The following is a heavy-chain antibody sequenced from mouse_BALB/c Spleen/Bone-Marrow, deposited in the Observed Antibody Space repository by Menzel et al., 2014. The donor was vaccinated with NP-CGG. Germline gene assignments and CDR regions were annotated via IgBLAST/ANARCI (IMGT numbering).Heavy chain of an antibody. CDR2: ISNGGGST. V-gene: IGHV5-12-2*01. CDR3: ARHGYYGSRAMDY. Sequence: EGNLVESGGGLVQPGGSLKLSCAASGFTFSSYTMSWVRQTPEKRLEWVAYISNGGGSTYYPDTVKGRFTISRDNAKNTLYLQMSSLKSEDTAMYYCARHGYYGSRAMDYWGQGTSVTVSS. J-gene: IGHJ4*01. D-gene: IGHD1-1*01. CDR1: GFTFSSYT.